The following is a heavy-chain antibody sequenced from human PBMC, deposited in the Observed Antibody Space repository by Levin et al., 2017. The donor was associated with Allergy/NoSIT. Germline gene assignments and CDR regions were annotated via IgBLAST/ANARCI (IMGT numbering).Heavy chain of an antibody. Sequence: PGGSLRLSCAASGFTFSSFWMSWVRQAPGKGLEWVANIKPDGSQKYYVDSIEGRFTISRDNAKNSLYLQMNSLRAEDTAVYYCARAAYTGNSDFGYWGQGTLVTVSS. CDR1: GFTFSSFW. CDR2: IKPDGSQK. D-gene: IGHD4-23*01. V-gene: IGHV3-7*01. J-gene: IGHJ4*02. CDR3: ARAAYTGNSDFGY.